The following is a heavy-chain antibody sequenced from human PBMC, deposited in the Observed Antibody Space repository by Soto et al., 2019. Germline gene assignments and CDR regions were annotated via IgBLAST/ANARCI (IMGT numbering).Heavy chain of an antibody. CDR2: IRGTDGTT. CDR1: GFTFSDYA. J-gene: IGHJ4*02. D-gene: IGHD3-22*01. V-gene: IGHV3-23*01. Sequence: GGSLRLSCAASGFTFSDYAMSWVRQAPGKGLEWVSTIRGTDGTTYYADSVKGRFTISRDNSKNTLYLQMNSLRAEDAAIYYCARGRYLDSSDYWVANLPFDHWGLGTLVTVSS. CDR3: ARGRYLDSSDYWVANLPFDH.